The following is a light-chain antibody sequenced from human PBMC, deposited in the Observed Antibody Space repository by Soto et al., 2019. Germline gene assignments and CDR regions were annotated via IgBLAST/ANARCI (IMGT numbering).Light chain of an antibody. Sequence: QSALTQPASVSGSPGQSLTISCTGASSDVGDYNFVSWYQQHTDKAPILKTYEVANRPSGVPNRFSGSKSGNTASLTISGLQPEDEADYYCSSYTGSSIVLFGRGTKLTVL. J-gene: IGLJ2*01. CDR1: SSDVGDYNF. V-gene: IGLV2-14*01. CDR3: SSYTGSSIVL. CDR2: EVA.